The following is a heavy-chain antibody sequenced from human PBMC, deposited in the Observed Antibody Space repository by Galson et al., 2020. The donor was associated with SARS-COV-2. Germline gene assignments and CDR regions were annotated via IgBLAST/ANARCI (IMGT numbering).Heavy chain of an antibody. V-gene: IGHV1-18*01. J-gene: IGHJ6*03. CDR2: ISADNGNK. Sequence: ASVTVSCQASGYTFTSYGISWVRPAPGQGLAWMGWISADNGNKNYAQKFRGRVTMTTDTSTSTAYMALRSLRSDDTAVYFCARGGLYFYYLGVWGKGTTVTISS. CDR3: ARGGLYFYYLGV. CDR1: GYTFTSYG. D-gene: IGHD3-16*01.